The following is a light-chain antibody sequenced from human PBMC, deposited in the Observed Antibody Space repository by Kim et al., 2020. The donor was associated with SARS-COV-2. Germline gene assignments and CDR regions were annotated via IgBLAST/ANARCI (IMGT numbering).Light chain of an antibody. Sequence: QKVHTSCPRSRSNLGKNYVSWYQQLPGTAPKLLIYCNNTRPSGIPDRFSGSKSGTSATLGITGLQTGDEADYYCGTWDSSLSAWVFGGGTQLTVL. V-gene: IGLV1-51*01. J-gene: IGLJ3*02. CDR3: GTWDSSLSAWV. CDR2: CNN. CDR1: RSNLGKNY.